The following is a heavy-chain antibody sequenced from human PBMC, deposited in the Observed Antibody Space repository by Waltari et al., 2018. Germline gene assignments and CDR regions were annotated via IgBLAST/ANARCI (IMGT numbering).Heavy chain of an antibody. D-gene: IGHD4-17*01. CDR3: ARGLSIRAMTMVVTIDY. Sequence: EVQLVESGGGLVQPGGSLRLSCAASGFTFSTYWMTWVRQAPGNGLGGVASIKQDRSDKYYVDSVKGRFTISRYNAKNSLYLQMNSLRDEDTAVYYCARGLSIRAMTMVVTIDYWGQGTLVTVSS. CDR2: IKQDRSDK. V-gene: IGHV3-7*01. J-gene: IGHJ4*02. CDR1: GFTFSTYW.